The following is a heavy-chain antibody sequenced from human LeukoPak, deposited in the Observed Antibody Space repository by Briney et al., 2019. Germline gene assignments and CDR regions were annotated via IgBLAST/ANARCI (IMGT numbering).Heavy chain of an antibody. CDR3: ARGSSRITIFGVVIKGDDAFDI. J-gene: IGHJ3*02. D-gene: IGHD3-3*01. CDR2: IYYSGST. Sequence: SETLSLTCAVFGGSFDGYYWSWIRQPPGKGLEWIGSIYYSGSTNYNPSLKSRVTISVDTSKNQFSLKLSSVTAADTAVYYCARGSSRITIFGVVIKGDDAFDIWGQGTMVTVSS. CDR1: GGSFDGYY. V-gene: IGHV4-34*01.